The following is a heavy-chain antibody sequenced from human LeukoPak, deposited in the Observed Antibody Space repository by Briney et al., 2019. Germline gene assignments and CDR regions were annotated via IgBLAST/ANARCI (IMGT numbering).Heavy chain of an antibody. V-gene: IGHV4-59*01. CDR3: ARDAPHGIAAAGTREAYYYYMDV. D-gene: IGHD6-13*01. CDR1: GGSISSYY. Sequence: PSETLSLTCTVSGGSISSYYWSWIRQPPGKGLEWIGYIYYSGSTNYNPSLKSRVTISVDTSKNQFSLKLSSVTAADTAVYYCARDAPHGIAAAGTREAYYYYMDVWGKGTTVTVSS. CDR2: IYYSGST. J-gene: IGHJ6*03.